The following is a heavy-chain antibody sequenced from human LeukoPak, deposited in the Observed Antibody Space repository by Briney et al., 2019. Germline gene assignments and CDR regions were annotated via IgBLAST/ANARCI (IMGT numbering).Heavy chain of an antibody. J-gene: IGHJ6*02. CDR3: ARTQTTVTTRYYYYGMDV. Sequence: SGPTLVNPTQTLTLTCTFSGFSLSTSGMCVSWIRQPPGKALEWLALIDWDDYKFYTTSLKTRLTISKDTSKTQVVLTMTNMDPVDTATYYCARTQTTVTTRYYYYGMDVWGQGTTVTVSS. V-gene: IGHV2-70*01. CDR1: GFSLSTSGMC. CDR2: IDWDDYK. D-gene: IGHD4-17*01.